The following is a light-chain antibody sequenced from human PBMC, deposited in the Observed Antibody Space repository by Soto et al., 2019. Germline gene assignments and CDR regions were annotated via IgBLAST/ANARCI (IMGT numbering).Light chain of an antibody. CDR1: QSVSSD. Sequence: EIVMTQSPATLSVSPGERATLSCRASQSVSSDFAWYQQKPGQAPRLLIYDASTRATGIPVRFSGSGSGTEFTLTISSLQSEDCALYYCQQYNKWPPLTFGGGTKVEI. V-gene: IGKV3-15*01. CDR3: QQYNKWPPLT. CDR2: DAS. J-gene: IGKJ4*01.